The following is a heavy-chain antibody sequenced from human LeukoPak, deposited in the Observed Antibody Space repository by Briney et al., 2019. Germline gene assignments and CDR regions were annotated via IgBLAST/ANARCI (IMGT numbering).Heavy chain of an antibody. V-gene: IGHV3-7*01. CDR1: GFTFSTYA. D-gene: IGHD3-9*01. CDR3: ARSGYWFDY. J-gene: IGHJ4*02. Sequence: GGSLRLSCAASGFTFSTYAMSWVRQAPGKGLEWVANIKQDGSEKYYVDSVKGRFTISRDNAKNSLYLQMNSLRAEDPDVYYCARSGYWFDYWGQGTLVTVSS. CDR2: IKQDGSEK.